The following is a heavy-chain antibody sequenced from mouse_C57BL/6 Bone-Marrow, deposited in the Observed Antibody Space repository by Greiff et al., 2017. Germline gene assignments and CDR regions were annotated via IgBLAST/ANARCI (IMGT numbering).Heavy chain of an antibody. Sequence: QVQLQQPGAELVKPGASVKMSCKASGYTFTSYWITWVKQRPGQGLEWIGDIYPGSGSTNYNEKFKSKATLTVDTSSSTAYMQLSSLTSEDSAVYDCARNGYYVDYYAMDYWGQGTSVTGSS. D-gene: IGHD2-3*01. V-gene: IGHV1-55*01. CDR1: GYTFTSYW. CDR3: ARNGYYVDYYAMDY. CDR2: IYPGSGST. J-gene: IGHJ4*01.